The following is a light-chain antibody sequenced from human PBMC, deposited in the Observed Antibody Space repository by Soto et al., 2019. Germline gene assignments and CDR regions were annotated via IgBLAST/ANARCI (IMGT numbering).Light chain of an antibody. CDR3: QQYGRT. Sequence: EIVLTQSPGTRSLSPGERATLSSRVSQSVSSSYLAWYQQKPGQAPRLLIYGASSRATGIPDRFSGSGSGTDFTLTISRLEPEDFAVYYCQQYGRTFGQGTKLEIK. CDR1: QSVSSSY. V-gene: IGKV3-20*01. J-gene: IGKJ2*01. CDR2: GAS.